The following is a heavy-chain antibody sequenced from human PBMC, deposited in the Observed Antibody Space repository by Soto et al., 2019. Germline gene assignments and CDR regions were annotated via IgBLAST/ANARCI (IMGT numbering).Heavy chain of an antibody. CDR1: GFTFSSYA. V-gene: IGHV3-23*01. D-gene: IGHD5-12*01. CDR3: AEEGMYSGYDVDYFDY. CDR2: ISGSGVST. J-gene: IGHJ4*02. Sequence: EVQLLESGGGLVQPGGSLRLSCAAAGFTFSSYAMSWVRQAPGKGLEWVSAISGSGVSTYYEDAVKGRFTISRDNSKNTRYLQMNRLRAEDTAVYYCAEEGMYSGYDVDYFDYWGQGSLVTVSS.